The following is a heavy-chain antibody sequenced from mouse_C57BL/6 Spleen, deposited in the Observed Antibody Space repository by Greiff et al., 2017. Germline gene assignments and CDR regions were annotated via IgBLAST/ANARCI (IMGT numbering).Heavy chain of an antibody. Sequence: DVKLVESGPELVKPGASVKISCKASGYSFTGYYMNWVKQSPEKSLEWIGEINPSTGGTTYNQKFKAKATLTVDKSSSTAYMQLKSLTSEDSAVYYCARRRDYDAFDYWGQGTTLTVSS. D-gene: IGHD2-4*01. J-gene: IGHJ2*01. V-gene: IGHV1-42*01. CDR1: GYSFTGYY. CDR2: INPSTGGT. CDR3: ARRRDYDAFDY.